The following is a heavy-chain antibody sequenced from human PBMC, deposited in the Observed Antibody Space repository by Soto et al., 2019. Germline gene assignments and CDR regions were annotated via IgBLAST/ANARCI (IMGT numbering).Heavy chain of an antibody. Sequence: PGGSLRLSCAASRFTFSSYAMSWVRQAPGKGLEWVSAISGSGGSTYYADSVKGRFTISRDNSKNTLYLQMNSLRAEDTAVYYCAKDRAAAVFAFDIWGQGTMVTVSS. CDR1: RFTFSSYA. CDR2: ISGSGGST. V-gene: IGHV3-23*01. J-gene: IGHJ3*02. D-gene: IGHD6-13*01. CDR3: AKDRAAAVFAFDI.